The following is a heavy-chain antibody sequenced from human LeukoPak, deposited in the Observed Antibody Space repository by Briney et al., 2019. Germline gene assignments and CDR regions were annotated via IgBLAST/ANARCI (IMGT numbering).Heavy chain of an antibody. Sequence: SETLSLTCAVYGGSFSGYYWNWIRQPAGKGPEWIGRIYTSGTTNYNPSLKSRVSMSVDTSKNQFSLKLSSVTAADTAVYYCARGKVVAGTPGQNSWDHWGQGTLVTVSS. J-gene: IGHJ4*02. CDR3: ARGKVVAGTPGQNSWDH. V-gene: IGHV4-59*10. CDR1: GGSFSGYY. D-gene: IGHD6-19*01. CDR2: IYTSGTT.